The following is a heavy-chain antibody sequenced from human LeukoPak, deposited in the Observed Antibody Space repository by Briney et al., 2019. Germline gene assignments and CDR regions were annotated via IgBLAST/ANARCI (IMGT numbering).Heavy chain of an antibody. CDR2: ISAYNGNT. CDR3: ARENQDIVVVVAATGYFDY. V-gene: IGHV1-18*01. J-gene: IGHJ4*02. CDR1: GYTFTIYG. D-gene: IGHD2-15*01. Sequence: GASVTVSCKSSGYTFTIYGISWVRQAPGQGLEWMGWISAYNGNTNYAQKLQGRVTMTTDTSTSTAYMELRSLRSDDTAVYYCARENQDIVVVVAATGYFDYWGQGTLVTVSS.